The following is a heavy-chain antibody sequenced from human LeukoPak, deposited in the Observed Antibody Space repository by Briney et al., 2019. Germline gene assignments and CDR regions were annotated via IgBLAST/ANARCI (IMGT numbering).Heavy chain of an antibody. J-gene: IGHJ6*02. CDR2: IKRDGSEK. D-gene: IGHD5-12*01. CDR3: ARYSGYDPWSYYGMDV. V-gene: IGHV3-7*04. Sequence: PGGSLRLSCAASGFTFSSYWMSWVRQAPGKGLEWVANIKRDGSEKYYVDSVKGRFTISRDNAKNSLYLQMNSLRAEDTAVYYCARYSGYDPWSYYGMDVWGQGTTVTVSS. CDR1: GFTFSSYW.